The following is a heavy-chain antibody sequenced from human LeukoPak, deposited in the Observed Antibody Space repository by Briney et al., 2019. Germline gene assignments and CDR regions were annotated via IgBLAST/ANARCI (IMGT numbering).Heavy chain of an antibody. D-gene: IGHD3-9*01. J-gene: IGHJ6*03. CDR3: AKEGDILTGYHHYYYYYYMDV. CDR2: IRYDGSNK. CDR1: GFTFSSYG. Sequence: GRSLRLSCAASGFTFSSYGMHWVSQAPGKRLEWVAFIRYDGSNKYYADSVKGRFTISRDNSKNTLYLQMNSLRAEDTAVYYCAKEGDILTGYHHYYYYYYMDVWGKGTTVTISS. V-gene: IGHV3-30*02.